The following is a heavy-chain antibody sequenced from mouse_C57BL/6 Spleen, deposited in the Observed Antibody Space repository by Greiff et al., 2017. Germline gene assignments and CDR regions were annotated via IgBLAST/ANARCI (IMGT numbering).Heavy chain of an antibody. CDR2: ISSGGSYT. D-gene: IGHD2-2*01. CDR3: ARRTDYGYDY. Sequence: DVQLVESGGDLVKPGGSLKLSCAASGFTFSSYGMSWVRQTPDKRLEWVATISSGGSYTYYPDSVKGRFTISRDNAKNTLYLQMSSLKSEDTAMYYCARRTDYGYDYWGQGTTLTVSS. CDR1: GFTFSSYG. V-gene: IGHV5-6*01. J-gene: IGHJ2*01.